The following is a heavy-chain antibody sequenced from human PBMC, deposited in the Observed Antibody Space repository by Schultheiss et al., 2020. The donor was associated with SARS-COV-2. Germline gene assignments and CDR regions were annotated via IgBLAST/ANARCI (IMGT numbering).Heavy chain of an antibody. Sequence: ASVKVSCKASGYTFTSYAMNWVRQAPGQGLEWMGWINTNTGNPTYAQGFTGRFAFSLDTSVSTAYLQLSSLKAEDTAVYYCARSPGYWTGGVCYTDAYDIWGQGTMVTGSS. J-gene: IGHJ3*02. CDR2: INTNTGNP. V-gene: IGHV7-4-1*02. CDR1: GYTFTSYA. CDR3: ARSPGYWTGGVCYTDAYDI. D-gene: IGHD2-8*02.